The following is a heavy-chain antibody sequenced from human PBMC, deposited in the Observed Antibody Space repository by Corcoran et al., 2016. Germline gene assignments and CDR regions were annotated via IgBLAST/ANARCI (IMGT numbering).Heavy chain of an antibody. J-gene: IGHJ4*02. Sequence: QVQLQQWGAGLLKPSETLSLTCAVYGGSFSGYYWSWIRQPPGKGLEWIGEINHSGSTNYNPSLKSRVTISVDTSKHQFSLKLSSVTAADTDVYYCARGPTVTTRGFDYWGQGTLVTVSS. D-gene: IGHD4-17*01. CDR2: INHSGST. V-gene: IGHV4-34*01. CDR1: GGSFSGYY. CDR3: ARGPTVTTRGFDY.